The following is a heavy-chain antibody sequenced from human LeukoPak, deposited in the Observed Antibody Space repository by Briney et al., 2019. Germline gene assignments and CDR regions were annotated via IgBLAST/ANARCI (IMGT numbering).Heavy chain of an antibody. CDR1: GFSFADSW. J-gene: IGHJ1*01. CDR3: ARVSGLGMNEYYQH. V-gene: IGHV3-74*01. Sequence: PGGSLRLSCAASGFSFADSWMHSVRQAPGKGPVWVSRINNDGSDTRYADSVRGRFTISRDNAKNTLYLQMNSLRAEDTAVYYCARVSGLGMNEYYQHWGQGTLVTVPS. CDR2: INNDGSDT. D-gene: IGHD3-10*01.